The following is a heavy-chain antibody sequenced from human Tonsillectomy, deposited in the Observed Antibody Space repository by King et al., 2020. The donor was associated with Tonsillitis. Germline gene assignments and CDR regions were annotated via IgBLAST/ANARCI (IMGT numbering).Heavy chain of an antibody. Sequence: VQLQQWGAGLLKPSETLSLTCAVYGGSFSGYYWSWIRQPPGKGLEWIGEINHSGSINYNPSLKSRVTVSVDTSKNQFSLKLSSVTAADTAVYYCARVPSDDILTGYYTDAFDIWGQGTMVTVSS. CDR1: GGSFSGYY. CDR2: INHSGSI. V-gene: IGHV4-34*01. CDR3: ARVPSDDILTGYYTDAFDI. J-gene: IGHJ3*02. D-gene: IGHD3-9*01.